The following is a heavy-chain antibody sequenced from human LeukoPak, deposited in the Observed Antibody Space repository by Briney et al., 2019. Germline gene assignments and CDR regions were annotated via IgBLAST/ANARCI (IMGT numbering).Heavy chain of an antibody. D-gene: IGHD3-22*01. V-gene: IGHV4-59*01. CDR2: IYYSGTT. CDR1: GGSISSYY. Sequence: SETLSLTCTVSGGSISSYYWSWIRQPPGKGLEWIGYIYYSGTTDYNPSLKSRVTMSVGTSKNQFSLTLSSVTAADTAVYYCARSPRYYYDSRGFYLKQWGQGTQVTVSS. J-gene: IGHJ1*01. CDR3: ARSPRYYYDSRGFYLKQ.